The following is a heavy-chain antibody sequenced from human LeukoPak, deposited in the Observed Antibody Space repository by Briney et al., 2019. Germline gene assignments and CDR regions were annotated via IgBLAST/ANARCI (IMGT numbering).Heavy chain of an antibody. CDR2: INSDGSST. Sequence: GGSLRLSCAASGFTFSSYWMHWVRHAPGKGPVWVSRINSDGSSTSYADSVKGRFTISRDNSKSTLYLQMNSLRAEDTAVYYCAKFLPTHIVVANYYFDYWGQGTLVTVSS. V-gene: IGHV3-74*01. J-gene: IGHJ4*02. CDR1: GFTFSSYW. CDR3: AKFLPTHIVVANYYFDY. D-gene: IGHD2-21*01.